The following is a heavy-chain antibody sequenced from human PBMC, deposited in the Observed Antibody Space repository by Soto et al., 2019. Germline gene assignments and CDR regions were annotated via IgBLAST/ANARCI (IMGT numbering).Heavy chain of an antibody. D-gene: IGHD6-13*01. CDR3: VRSWAY. Sequence: EVQLLESGGGLVRPGGSLRLSCAASGFSFSSYGMNWVRLAPGEGLEWVSTVSPAGTTLYADSVRGRFTISRDNSKSTVDLQMNGLRVDDTAIYYCVRSWAYWGRGTVVTVSS. CDR2: VSPAGTT. CDR1: GFSFSSYG. J-gene: IGHJ4*02. V-gene: IGHV3-23*01.